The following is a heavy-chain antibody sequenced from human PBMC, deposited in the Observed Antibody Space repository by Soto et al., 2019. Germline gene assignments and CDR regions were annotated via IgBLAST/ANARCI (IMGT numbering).Heavy chain of an antibody. CDR1: GDSINSDNW. D-gene: IGHD6-13*01. CDR3: ARGEKQQQRDS. Sequence: QVQLQESGPGLVKPSGTLSLTCAVSGDSINSDNWWSWVRQPPGKGLEWIGEIYHTGSTNYNPSLKSRVLISVDKSQNQFFLQLTSVTAADTAVYFCARGEKQQQRDSWGQGTLVTVSS. J-gene: IGHJ4*02. CDR2: IYHTGST. V-gene: IGHV4-4*02.